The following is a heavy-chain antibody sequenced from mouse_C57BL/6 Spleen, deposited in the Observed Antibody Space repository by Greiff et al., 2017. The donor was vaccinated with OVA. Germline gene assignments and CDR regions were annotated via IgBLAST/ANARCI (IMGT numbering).Heavy chain of an antibody. J-gene: IGHJ4*01. CDR1: GYTFTSYW. V-gene: IGHV1-61*01. Sequence: QVQLQQPGAELVRPGSSVKLSCKASGYTFTSYWMDWVKQRPGQGLEWIGNIYPSDSETHYNQKFKDKATLTVDKSSSTAYMQLSSLTSEDSAVYYCARRYGKVYYAMDYWGQGTSVTVSS. D-gene: IGHD2-1*01. CDR3: ARRYGKVYYAMDY. CDR2: IYPSDSET.